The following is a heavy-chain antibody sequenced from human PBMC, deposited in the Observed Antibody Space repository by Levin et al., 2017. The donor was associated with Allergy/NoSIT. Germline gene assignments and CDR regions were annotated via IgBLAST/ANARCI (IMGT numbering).Heavy chain of an antibody. CDR1: GFTFSSYW. Sequence: QSGGSLRLSCAASGFTFSSYWVPWVRQAPGKGLEWVANIKPDGSETSYVDSVKGRLTISRDNARNSLYLRMHSLRVEDTAVYYCAREDYRSFDFWGQGTLVTGSS. V-gene: IGHV3-7*01. CDR2: IKPDGSET. CDR3: AREDYRSFDF. J-gene: IGHJ4*02. D-gene: IGHD3-16*01.